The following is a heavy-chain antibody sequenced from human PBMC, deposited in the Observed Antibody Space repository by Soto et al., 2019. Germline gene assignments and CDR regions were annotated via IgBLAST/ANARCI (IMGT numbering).Heavy chain of an antibody. V-gene: IGHV3-33*01. CDR1: GFTFSSYG. CDR2: IWYDGSNK. CDR3: ARGIEDGSGSWEVYYYYGMDV. Sequence: GGSLRLSCAASGFTFSSYGRHWVRQAPGKGLEWVAVIWYDGSNKYYADSVKGRFTISRDNSKNTLYLQMNSLRAEDTAVYYCARGIEDGSGSWEVYYYYGMDVWGQGTTVTVSS. D-gene: IGHD3-10*01. J-gene: IGHJ6*02.